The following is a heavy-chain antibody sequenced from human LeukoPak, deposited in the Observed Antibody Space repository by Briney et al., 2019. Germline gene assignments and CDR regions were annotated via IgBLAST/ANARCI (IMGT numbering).Heavy chain of an antibody. CDR1: GFTFTNAW. CDR2: INPSSGST. Sequence: GGSLRLSCAASGFTFTNAWMSWVRQAPGKGLEWVSSINPSSGSTYYADSVKGRFTISEDNSKNTLYLQMNSLRAEDTAVYYCAKSVVPAAPSDYWGQGTLVTVSS. V-gene: IGHV3-23*01. D-gene: IGHD2-2*01. CDR3: AKSVVPAAPSDY. J-gene: IGHJ4*02.